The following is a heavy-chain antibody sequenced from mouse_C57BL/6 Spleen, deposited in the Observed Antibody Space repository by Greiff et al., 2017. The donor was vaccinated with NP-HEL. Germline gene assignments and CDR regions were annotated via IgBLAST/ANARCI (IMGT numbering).Heavy chain of an antibody. CDR2: IDPETGGT. J-gene: IGHJ4*01. CDR3: TRRGIYAMDY. Sequence: QVQLQQSGAELVRPGASVTLSCKASGYTFTDYEMHWVKQTPVHGLEWIGAIDPETGGTAYNQKFKGKAILTADKSSSTAYMELRSLTSEDSTVYYCTRRGIYAMDYWGQGTSVTVSS. CDR1: GYTFTDYE. V-gene: IGHV1-15*01.